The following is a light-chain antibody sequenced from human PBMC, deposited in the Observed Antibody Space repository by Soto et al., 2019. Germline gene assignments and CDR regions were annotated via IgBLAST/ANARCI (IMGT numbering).Light chain of an antibody. CDR2: DAS. CDR1: QSVSSY. CDR3: QQRSNF. V-gene: IGKV3-11*01. J-gene: IGKJ4*01. Sequence: EIVLTQSPATLSLSPGERATLSCRASQSVSSYLAWYQQKPGQAPRLLIYDASNRATGIPARFSGSGSGTDVTLTISSLEPEDFAVYYCQQRSNFFGGGTKVEIK.